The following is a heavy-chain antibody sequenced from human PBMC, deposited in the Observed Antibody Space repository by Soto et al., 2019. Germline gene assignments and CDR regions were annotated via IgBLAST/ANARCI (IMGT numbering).Heavy chain of an antibody. CDR1: GGSFSGYY. D-gene: IGHD2-2*01. Sequence: TSETLSLTCAVYGGSFSGYYWSWIRQPPGKGLEWIGEINHSGSTNYNPSLKSRVTISVDTSKNQFSLRLSSVTASDTAVYYCARLGEYYQSLDPWGQGTLVTVSS. CDR3: ARLGEYYQSLDP. J-gene: IGHJ5*02. CDR2: INHSGST. V-gene: IGHV4-34*01.